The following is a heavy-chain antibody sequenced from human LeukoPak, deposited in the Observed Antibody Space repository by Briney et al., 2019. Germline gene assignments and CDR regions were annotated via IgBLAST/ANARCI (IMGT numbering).Heavy chain of an antibody. J-gene: IGHJ4*02. CDR3: AREHKSYGDYPYYFDS. D-gene: IGHD4-17*01. CDR1: SDSTSSGDYY. CDR2: INKKGGT. Sequence: SETLSLTCTVSSDSTSSGDYYWSWIRQPAGKGLEFIGYINKKGGTFYNPPLKSRVSISIDTSKNQFSLKLTSVTAADTAVYFCAREHKSYGDYPYYFDSWGQGTLVTVSS. V-gene: IGHV4-30-4*01.